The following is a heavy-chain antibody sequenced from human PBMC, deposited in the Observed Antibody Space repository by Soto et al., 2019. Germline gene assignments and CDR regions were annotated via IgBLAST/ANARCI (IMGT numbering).Heavy chain of an antibody. Sequence: QVQLVESGGGVVQPGRSLRLSCAASGFTFSSYGMHWVRQAPGKGLEWVAVISYDGSNKYYADSVKGRFTISRDNSKNPLDLQMNSLRAEDTAVYYCAKEGIQLWLQYYFDYWGQGTLVTVSS. CDR1: GFTFSSYG. CDR3: AKEGIQLWLQYYFDY. CDR2: ISYDGSNK. J-gene: IGHJ4*02. D-gene: IGHD5-18*01. V-gene: IGHV3-30*18.